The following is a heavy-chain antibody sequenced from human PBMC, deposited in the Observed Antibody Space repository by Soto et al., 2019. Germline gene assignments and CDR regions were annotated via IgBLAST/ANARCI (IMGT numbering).Heavy chain of an antibody. J-gene: IGHJ6*03. CDR2: IKQDGSEK. CDR1: GFTFSSYW. CDR3: AKESGSVVVPSDYMDV. V-gene: IGHV3-7*01. D-gene: IGHD2-2*01. Sequence: EVQLVESGGGLVQPGGSLRLSCAASGFTFSSYWMSWVRQAPGKGLEWVAKIKQDGSEKYYVDSVKGRFTISRDNAKNSLYLQMNSLRAEDTAVYYCAKESGSVVVPSDYMDVWGKGTTVTVSS.